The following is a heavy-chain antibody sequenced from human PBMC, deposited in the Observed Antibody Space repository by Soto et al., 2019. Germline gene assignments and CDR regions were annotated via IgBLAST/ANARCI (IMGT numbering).Heavy chain of an antibody. J-gene: IGHJ6*02. CDR2: IYYSGST. CDR1: GGSISSYY. V-gene: IGHV4-59*01. Sequence: SETLSLTCTVSGGSISSYYWSWIRQPPGKGLEWIGYIYYSGSTNYNPSLKSRVTISVDTSKNQFSLKLSSVTAADTAVYYCARGRKQLVLRYYYYGMDVWGQGTTVTVS. D-gene: IGHD6-6*01. CDR3: ARGRKQLVLRYYYYGMDV.